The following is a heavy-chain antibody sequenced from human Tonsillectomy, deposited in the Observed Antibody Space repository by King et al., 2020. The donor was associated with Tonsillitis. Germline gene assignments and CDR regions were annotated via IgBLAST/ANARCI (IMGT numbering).Heavy chain of an antibody. D-gene: IGHD6-13*01. CDR2: ISAYNGNT. V-gene: IGHV1-18*01. J-gene: IGHJ4*02. CDR3: ARDQRAAAGDY. Sequence: VQLVQSGAEVKKPGASVKVSCKASGYTFSSNAISWVRQAPGQGLELMGWISAYNGNTHYALKFQGRVTITTDTSTSTAYMELRSLRSDDTAVYYCARDQRAAAGDYWGQGTLVTVSS. CDR1: GYTFSSNA.